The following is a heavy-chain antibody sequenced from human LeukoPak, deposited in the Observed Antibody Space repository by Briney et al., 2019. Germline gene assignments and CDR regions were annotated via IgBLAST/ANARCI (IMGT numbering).Heavy chain of an antibody. D-gene: IGHD1/OR15-1a*01. CDR1: GFTFSSYA. J-gene: IGHJ4*02. CDR3: AKEAGAAGASWNIDF. V-gene: IGHV3-23*01. CDR2: IRGSGDRT. Sequence: GGSLRLSCAASGFTFSSYAMSWVRQAPGKGLEWVSAIRGSGDRTHYADSVKGRFTISRDNSKNTLYLQMSSLRAEDTAVYYCAKEAGAAGASWNIDFWGQGTLVTVSS.